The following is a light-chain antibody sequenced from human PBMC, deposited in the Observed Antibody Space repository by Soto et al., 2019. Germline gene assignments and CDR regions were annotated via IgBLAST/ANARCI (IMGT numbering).Light chain of an antibody. CDR1: QSISSW. J-gene: IGKJ1*01. CDR3: QHYGDSSWT. CDR2: DAS. Sequence: DIQMTQSPSTLSASAGDRVTITCRASQSISSWLAWYQQKPGKAPKLLIYDASSLESGAPSRFSGSGSGTDFTLTISRLEPEDVAVYYCQHYGDSSWTVGQGTKVDIK. V-gene: IGKV1-5*01.